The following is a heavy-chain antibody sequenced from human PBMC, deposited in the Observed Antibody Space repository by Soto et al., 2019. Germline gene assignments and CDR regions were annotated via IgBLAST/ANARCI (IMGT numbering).Heavy chain of an antibody. Sequence: PGGSLRLSCAASGFTFNNDGMHWVRQAPGKGLEWVVVISFDGRNTYYADSVKGRFTISRDNSKNTLYLQMTSLRAEDTAVYYCVILALGKFDCWGQGTLVTVSS. CDR2: ISFDGRNT. D-gene: IGHD1-26*01. V-gene: IGHV3-30*03. J-gene: IGHJ4*02. CDR1: GFTFNNDG. CDR3: VILALGKFDC.